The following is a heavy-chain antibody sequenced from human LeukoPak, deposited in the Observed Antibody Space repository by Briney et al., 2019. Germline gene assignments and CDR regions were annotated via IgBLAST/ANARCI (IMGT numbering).Heavy chain of an antibody. CDR3: AIEDIVVVPAAKGS. CDR2: ISSSSSYI. D-gene: IGHD2-2*01. V-gene: IGHV3-21*01. Sequence: GGSLRLSCAASGFTFSSYSMNWVRQAPGKGLEWVSSISSSSSYIYYADSVKGRFTISRDNAKNSLYLQMNSLRAEDTAVYYCAIEDIVVVPAAKGSWGQGTPVTASS. J-gene: IGHJ4*02. CDR1: GFTFSSYS.